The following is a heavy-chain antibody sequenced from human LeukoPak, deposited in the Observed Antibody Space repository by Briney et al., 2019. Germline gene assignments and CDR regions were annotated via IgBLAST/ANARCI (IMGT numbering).Heavy chain of an antibody. D-gene: IGHD1-26*01. CDR3: ARYGGQPQAFDY. CDR1: GFTFSSYA. CDR2: ISGSGGST. Sequence: GGSLRLSCAASGFTFSSYAMSWVRQAPGKGLEWVSAISGSGGSTYYADSVKGRFTISRDNSRNTLYLQMNSLRAEDTAVYYCARYGGQPQAFDYWGQGTLVTVSS. V-gene: IGHV3-23*01. J-gene: IGHJ4*02.